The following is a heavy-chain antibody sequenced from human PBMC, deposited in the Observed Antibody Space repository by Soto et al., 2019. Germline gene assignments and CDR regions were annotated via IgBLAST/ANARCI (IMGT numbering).Heavy chain of an antibody. CDR3: TRVEYSSGWLFDY. CDR1: GFTFGDYA. D-gene: IGHD6-19*01. J-gene: IGHJ4*02. Sequence: TGGSLRLSCTASGFTFGDYAMSWFRQAPGKELEWVGFVRSKAYGGTTEYAASVKGRFTISRDDSKSIAYLQMNSLKTEDTAVYYCTRVEYSSGWLFDYWGQGTLVTVSS. V-gene: IGHV3-49*03. CDR2: VRSKAYGGTT.